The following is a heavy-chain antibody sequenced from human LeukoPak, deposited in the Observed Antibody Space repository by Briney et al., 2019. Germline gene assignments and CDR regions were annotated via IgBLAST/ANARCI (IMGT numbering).Heavy chain of an antibody. CDR1: GFTFSTFA. CDR2: IFPSSGEI. Sequence: GGSLRLSCAASGFTFSTFAMIWVRQPPGKGLEWVSSIFPSSGEIHYADSVRGRFTISRDNSKSTLSLQMNSLRAEDTAIYYCATYRQVLLPFESWGQGTLVSVSS. J-gene: IGHJ4*02. V-gene: IGHV3-23*01. CDR3: ATYRQVLLPFES. D-gene: IGHD2-8*02.